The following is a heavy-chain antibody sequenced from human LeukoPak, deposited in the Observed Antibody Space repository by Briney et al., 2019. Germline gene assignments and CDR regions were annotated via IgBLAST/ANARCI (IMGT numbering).Heavy chain of an antibody. CDR2: IYSSGSA. CDR1: GGSISSGTYF. V-gene: IGHV4-61*02. Sequence: SETLSLTCTVSGGSISSGTYFWSWIRQPAGKGLEWIGRIYSSGSANYNPSLKSRVSISVDTSKNQFSLQMSSVTAADTAVYYCARGGIVVVVAAPGAFDIWGEGIMVTVSS. D-gene: IGHD2-15*01. CDR3: ARGGIVVVVAAPGAFDI. J-gene: IGHJ3*02.